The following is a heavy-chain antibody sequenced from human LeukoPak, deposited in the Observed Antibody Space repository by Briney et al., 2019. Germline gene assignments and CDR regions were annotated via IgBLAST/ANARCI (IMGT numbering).Heavy chain of an antibody. D-gene: IGHD5-18*01. CDR1: GFTFSSYS. J-gene: IGHJ4*02. CDR2: ISSSSSSI. V-gene: IGHV3-48*01. Sequence: GGSLRLSCAASGFTFSSYSMNWVRQAPGKGLEWVSYISSSSSSIYYADSVKGRFTISRDNAKSSLYLQMNTLSAEDTAVYYCAREGIQLTIDYWGQGTLVTVSS. CDR3: AREGIQLTIDY.